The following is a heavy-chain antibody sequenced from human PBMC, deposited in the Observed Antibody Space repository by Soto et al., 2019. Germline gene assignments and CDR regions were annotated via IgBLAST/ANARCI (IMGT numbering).Heavy chain of an antibody. Sequence: GRSLRLSCAASGFTFSSFGMNWVRQAPGQGLEWVSVITGTGGTTLYADSVKGRFTIFRDNSKNTLYLQVNSLGAEDTAVYYCAKCRGSPRCRDFVFWGQGTPVTASS. V-gene: IGHV3-23*01. CDR2: ITGTGGTT. J-gene: IGHJ4*02. CDR1: GFTFSSFG. CDR3: AKCRGSPRCRDFVF. D-gene: IGHD3-16*01.